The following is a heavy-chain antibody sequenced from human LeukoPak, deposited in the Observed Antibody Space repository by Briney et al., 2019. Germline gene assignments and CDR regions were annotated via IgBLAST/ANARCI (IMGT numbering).Heavy chain of an antibody. V-gene: IGHV5-51*01. D-gene: IGHD5-12*01. Sequence: GESLKISCKGFGYTFTNYWIAWVRQMPGKGLEWMGIIDPIDSDTRYSPSFQGQITISADKSISTAYLQWSSLRSEDSAVYYCARGRTSAGGYSGHDWGDWFDPWGQGTLVTVSS. CDR2: IDPIDSDT. J-gene: IGHJ5*02. CDR1: GYTFTNYW. CDR3: ARGRTSAGGYSGHDWGDWFDP.